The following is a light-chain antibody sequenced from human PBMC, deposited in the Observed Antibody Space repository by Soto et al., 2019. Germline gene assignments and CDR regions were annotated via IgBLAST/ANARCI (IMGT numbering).Light chain of an antibody. Sequence: DIQMPQSPSSLSASVGDRVTITCRASQSITNWLAWYQQNPGKASKLLIYYAYSLESGVPSRFSGGGFGTEFTLTINSLEPDDFATYYCQQYNTYSTFGQGAKV. CDR3: QQYNTYST. CDR1: QSITNW. CDR2: YAY. V-gene: IGKV1-5*01. J-gene: IGKJ1*01.